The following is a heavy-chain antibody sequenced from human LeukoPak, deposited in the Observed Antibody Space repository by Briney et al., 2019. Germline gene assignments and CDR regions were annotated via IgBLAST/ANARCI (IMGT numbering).Heavy chain of an antibody. CDR1: GTSISSYY. V-gene: IGHV4-59*08. J-gene: IGHJ3*02. Sequence: PSETLSLTCTVSGTSISSYYWSWLRQPPGKGPEWIGYVTYTGSKYNPSPKSRVTISTYRSKKEVSLRLSSVTAADTAMYFCARHVDTALIGAFHIWGQGTMVTVSS. CDR2: VTYTGS. D-gene: IGHD5-18*01. CDR3: ARHVDTALIGAFHI.